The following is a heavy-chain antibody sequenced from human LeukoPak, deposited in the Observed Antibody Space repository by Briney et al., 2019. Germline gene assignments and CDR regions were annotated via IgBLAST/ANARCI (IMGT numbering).Heavy chain of an antibody. Sequence: ASVKVSCKASGYSFTSYGFTWVRRAPGQGLEWMGWVSAYDGSTHYAQKIRGRVTMTTDASKNTVYMELRSLRFDATAVYYCARGGRDGMDVWGQGTTVTVSS. J-gene: IGHJ6*02. CDR1: GYSFTSYG. D-gene: IGHD3-10*01. CDR2: VSAYDGST. V-gene: IGHV1-18*01. CDR3: ARGGRDGMDV.